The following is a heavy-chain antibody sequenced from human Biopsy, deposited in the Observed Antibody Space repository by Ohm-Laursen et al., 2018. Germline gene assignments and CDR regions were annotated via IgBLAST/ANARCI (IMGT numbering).Heavy chain of an antibody. Sequence: SLRLSCAASGFIFDDYAMHWVRQAPGKGLEWVSGISWDSGRIDYADSVKGRFTISRDNAKNSLYLQMNSLRAEDTAVYYCATPFQYYDSWGGYPPFDHWGQGTLVTVSS. CDR1: GFIFDDYA. CDR3: ATPFQYYDSWGGYPPFDH. J-gene: IGHJ4*02. V-gene: IGHV3-9*01. CDR2: ISWDSGRI. D-gene: IGHD3-3*01.